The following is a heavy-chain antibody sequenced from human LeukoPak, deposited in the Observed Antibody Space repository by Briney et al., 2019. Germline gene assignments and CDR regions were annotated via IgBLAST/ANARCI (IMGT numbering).Heavy chain of an antibody. CDR2: FYHSGST. CDR1: GYSISSGYH. CDR3: ARVGYSSSRDYYYYMDV. Sequence: PSETLSLTCTVSGYSISSGYHWGWIRQPPGEGLEWVGSFYHSGSTYYNPSLKSRVTISVDTSKNQFSLKLSSVTAADTAVYYCARVGYSSSRDYYYYMDVWGKGTTVTVSS. V-gene: IGHV4-38-2*02. J-gene: IGHJ6*03. D-gene: IGHD6-13*01.